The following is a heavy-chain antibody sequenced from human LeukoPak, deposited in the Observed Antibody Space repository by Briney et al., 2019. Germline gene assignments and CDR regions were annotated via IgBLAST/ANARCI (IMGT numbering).Heavy chain of an antibody. CDR3: ARDQATTVTSYYYYGMDV. D-gene: IGHD4-17*01. V-gene: IGHV1-2*02. Sequence: VASVKVSCKASGYTFTVYYMHWVRQAPGQGVEWMGWISPNNGGANFAQKFQGRVTMTRDTSISTAYMELSSLTSDDTAVYYCARDQATTVTSYYYYGMDVWGQGTTVTVSS. J-gene: IGHJ6*02. CDR2: ISPNNGGA. CDR1: GYTFTVYY.